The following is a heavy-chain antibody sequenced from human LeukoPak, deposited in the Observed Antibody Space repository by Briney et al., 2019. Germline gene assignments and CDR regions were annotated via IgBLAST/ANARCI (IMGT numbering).Heavy chain of an antibody. Sequence: SETLALTCTVSGGSITSSYWSWIRQSPGKGLEWIGYIHYTGSTNYNPSLKSRVTMLIDTSKNQFSLKLSSVTAADTAVYYCARGRYSAGDNWFDPWGQGTLVTVSS. CDR1: GGSITSSY. CDR3: ARGRYSAGDNWFDP. V-gene: IGHV4-59*01. CDR2: IHYTGST. D-gene: IGHD3-9*01. J-gene: IGHJ5*02.